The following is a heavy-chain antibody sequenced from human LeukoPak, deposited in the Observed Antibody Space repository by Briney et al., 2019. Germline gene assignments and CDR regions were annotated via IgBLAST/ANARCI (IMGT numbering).Heavy chain of an antibody. J-gene: IGHJ3*02. CDR2: ISSSSSTI. D-gene: IGHD2-2*01. V-gene: IGHV3-48*04. Sequence: GGSLRLSCAASGFTFSSYAMSWVRQAPGKGLEWVSYISSSSSTIYYADSVKGRFTISRDNAKNSLYLQMNSLRAEDTAVYYCARTSITPTQKDAFDIWGQGTMVTVSS. CDR1: GFTFSSYA. CDR3: ARTSITPTQKDAFDI.